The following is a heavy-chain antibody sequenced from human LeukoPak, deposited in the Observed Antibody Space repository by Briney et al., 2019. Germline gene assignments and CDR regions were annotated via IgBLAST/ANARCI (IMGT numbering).Heavy chain of an antibody. J-gene: IGHJ4*02. CDR2: IDAGGST. CDR3: ARHSDFYLPAPGYFDY. V-gene: IGHV4-61*02. D-gene: IGHD2/OR15-2a*01. Sequence: SETLSLTCTISGGSISSGGSIGSFYWSWIRQPAGKGLEWIGRIDAGGSTNYNPSLRGRVTISVDTSKNQFSLRLSSVTAADTAVYYCARHSDFYLPAPGYFDYWGQGTLVTVSS. CDR1: GGSISSGGSIGSFY.